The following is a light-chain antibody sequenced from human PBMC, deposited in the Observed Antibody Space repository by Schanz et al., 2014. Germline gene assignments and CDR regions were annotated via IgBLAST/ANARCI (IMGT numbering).Light chain of an antibody. CDR3: AAWDDSLSEV. CDR1: SSNIGSNY. Sequence: QSVLTQPPSASGPPGQRVTISCSGSSSNIGSNYVYWYQQLPGTAPKLLIYRNNQRPSGVPDRFSGSKSGTSASLAISGLRSEDEADYYCAAWDDSLSEVFGGGTKLTV. CDR2: RNN. J-gene: IGLJ2*01. V-gene: IGLV1-47*01.